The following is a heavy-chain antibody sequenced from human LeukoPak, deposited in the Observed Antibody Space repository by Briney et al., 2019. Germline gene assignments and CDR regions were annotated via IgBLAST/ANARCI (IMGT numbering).Heavy chain of an antibody. J-gene: IGHJ6*03. CDR3: ASSIAARRLYYMDV. CDR2: MNPNSGNT. CDR1: GYTFTSYG. V-gene: IGHV1-8*01. Sequence: ASVTVSCKASGYTFTSYGINWVRQAAGQGLEWMGWMNPNSGNTGYAQKFQGRVTMTRNTSISTAYMELSSLRSEDTAVYYCASSIAARRLYYMDVWGKGTTVTVSS. D-gene: IGHD6-6*01.